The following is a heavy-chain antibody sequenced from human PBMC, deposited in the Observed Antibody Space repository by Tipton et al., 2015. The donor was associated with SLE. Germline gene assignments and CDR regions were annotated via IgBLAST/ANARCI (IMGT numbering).Heavy chain of an antibody. CDR2: IYYSGST. CDR1: GGSISSGGYY. J-gene: IGHJ4*02. V-gene: IGHV4-31*03. Sequence: TLSLTCTVSGGSISSGGYYWSWIRQHPGKGLEWIGYIYYSGSTYYNPSLKSRVTISVDTSKNQFSLKLSSVTAADTAVYYCARGKKAGLRIFDYWGQGTLVTVSS. D-gene: IGHD4-17*01. CDR3: ARGKKAGLRIFDY.